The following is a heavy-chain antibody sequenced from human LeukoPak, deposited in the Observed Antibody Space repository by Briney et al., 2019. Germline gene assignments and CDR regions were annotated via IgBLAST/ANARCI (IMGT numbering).Heavy chain of an antibody. D-gene: IGHD5-12*01. Sequence: SETLSLTCTVTGGSISSYYWSWFRQPPGKGLEWIGYIYYSGSTNYSPSLKSRVTISTDTSKNQFSLKLSSVTAADTAVYYCARANGGYDLGYFDYWGQGTLVTVSS. CDR3: ARANGGYDLGYFDY. CDR2: IYYSGST. CDR1: GGSISSYY. V-gene: IGHV4-59*08. J-gene: IGHJ4*02.